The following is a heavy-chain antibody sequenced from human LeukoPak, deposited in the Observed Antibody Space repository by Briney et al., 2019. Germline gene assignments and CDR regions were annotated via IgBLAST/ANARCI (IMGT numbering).Heavy chain of an antibody. CDR2: ISYDGSNK. V-gene: IGHV3-30*01. D-gene: IGHD3-10*01. Sequence: GGSLRLSCAASGFTFSSYAMHWVRQAPGKGLEWVAVISYDGSNKYYADSVKGRFTISRDNSKNTLYLQMNSLRAEDTAVYYCAKDRGYGSGSYSSYYYYGMDVWGQGTTVTVSS. CDR1: GFTFSSYA. CDR3: AKDRGYGSGSYSSYYYYGMDV. J-gene: IGHJ6*02.